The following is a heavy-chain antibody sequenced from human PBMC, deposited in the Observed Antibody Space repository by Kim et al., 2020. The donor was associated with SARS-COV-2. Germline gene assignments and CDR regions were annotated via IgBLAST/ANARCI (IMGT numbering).Heavy chain of an antibody. Sequence: ASVKVSCKASGYTFTSYAMHWVRQAPGQRLEWMGWINAGNGNTKYSQKFQGRVTITRDTSASTAYMELSSLRSEDTAVYYCARDPILEEWELQGDYWGQGTLVTVSS. J-gene: IGHJ4*02. CDR2: INAGNGNT. CDR3: ARDPILEEWELQGDY. V-gene: IGHV1-3*01. D-gene: IGHD1-26*01. CDR1: GYTFTSYA.